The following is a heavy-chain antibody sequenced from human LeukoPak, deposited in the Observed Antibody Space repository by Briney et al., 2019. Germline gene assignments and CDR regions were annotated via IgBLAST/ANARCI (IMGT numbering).Heavy chain of an antibody. J-gene: IGHJ6*03. Sequence: PGGSLRLSCAASGFTFSSYAMRWVRQAPGKGLEYVSAIISNGGSTYYANSVKVRLTISRDNSKNTLYLQMGSLRDEDMAVYYCARGPLTQYYYYYYYMDVWGKGTTVTVSS. CDR3: ARGPLTQYYYYYYYMDV. CDR1: GFTFSSYA. D-gene: IGHD4/OR15-4a*01. V-gene: IGHV3-64*01. CDR2: IISNGGST.